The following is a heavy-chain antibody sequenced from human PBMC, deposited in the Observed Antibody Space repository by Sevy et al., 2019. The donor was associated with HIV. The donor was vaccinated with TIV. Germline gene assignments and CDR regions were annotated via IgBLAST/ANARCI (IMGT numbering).Heavy chain of an antibody. V-gene: IGHV6-1*01. J-gene: IGHJ4*02. CDR1: GDSVSSNSAA. CDR3: ARDRPYSSSCYAVYQVYYFDY. CDR2: TYYRSKWYN. Sequence: SQTLSLTCAISGDSVSSNSAAWNWIRQSPSRGLEWLGRTYYRSKWYNDYAVSVKSRITINPETSKNQFSLQLNSVTPEDTAVYYCARDRPYSSSCYAVYQVYYFDYWGQGTLVTVSS. D-gene: IGHD6-13*01.